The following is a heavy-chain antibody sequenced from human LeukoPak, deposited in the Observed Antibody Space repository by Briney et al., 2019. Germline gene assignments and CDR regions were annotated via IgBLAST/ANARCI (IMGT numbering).Heavy chain of an antibody. V-gene: IGHV4-4*07. CDR3: ATDHGGDFFDY. CDR2: MYSSGSST. Sequence: PSKTLSLTCTVSGDSINTYYWTWIRQPAGEGLEWIGRMYSSGSSTNYNPSPNGRVTISVDPSKNHFSLNLSSVTAADTAVYYCATDHGGDFFDYWGHGTLVTVSS. D-gene: IGHD3-10*01. CDR1: GDSINTYY. J-gene: IGHJ4*01.